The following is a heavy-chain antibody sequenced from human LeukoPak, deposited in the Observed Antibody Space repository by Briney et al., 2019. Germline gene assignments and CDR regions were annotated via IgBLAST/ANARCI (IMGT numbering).Heavy chain of an antibody. CDR2: ISSSGSTI. Sequence: GGSLRLSCAASGFTFSSYEMNWVRQAPGKGLEWVSYISSSGSTIYYADSVKGRFTISRDNAKNSLYLHMNSLRAEHKAVYYCARCPYSSGSPIDYWGQGTLVTVSS. J-gene: IGHJ4*02. D-gene: IGHD6-19*01. V-gene: IGHV3-48*03. CDR1: GFTFSSYE. CDR3: ARCPYSSGSPIDY.